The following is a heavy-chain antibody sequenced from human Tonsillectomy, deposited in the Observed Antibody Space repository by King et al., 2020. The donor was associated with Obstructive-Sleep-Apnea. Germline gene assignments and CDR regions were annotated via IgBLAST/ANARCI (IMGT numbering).Heavy chain of an antibody. D-gene: IGHD6-19*01. J-gene: IGHJ6*02. CDR3: AKDRGSSGWCYCMDV. CDR1: GFTFSTYG. Sequence: VQLVESGGGVVQPGRSLRLSCAASGFTFSTYGMHWVRQAPGKGLEWVAVISYYGSNKYYTDSVKGRFTISRDNSKNTLYLQMNNLRTEETALYYCAKDRGSSGWCYCMDVWGQGTTVTGSS. V-gene: IGHV3-30*18. CDR2: ISYYGSNK.